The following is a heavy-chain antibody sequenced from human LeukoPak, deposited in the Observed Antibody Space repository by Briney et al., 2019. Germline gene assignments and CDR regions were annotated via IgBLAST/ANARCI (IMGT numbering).Heavy chain of an antibody. CDR3: ARGWPPPAAGFDY. Sequence: PGGSLRLSCAASGFTFSSYAMHWVRQAPGKGLEWVAVISYDGSNKYYADSVKGRFTISRDNSKNTLYLQMNTLGAEDTAVYYCARGWPPPAAGFDYWGQGTLVTVSS. CDR1: GFTFSSYA. V-gene: IGHV3-30*14. CDR2: ISYDGSNK. J-gene: IGHJ4*02. D-gene: IGHD6-13*01.